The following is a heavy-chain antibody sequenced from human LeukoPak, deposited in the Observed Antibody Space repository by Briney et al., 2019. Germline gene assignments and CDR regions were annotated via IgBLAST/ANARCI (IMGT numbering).Heavy chain of an antibody. D-gene: IGHD6-6*01. CDR3: ARGRGSSSYYYYYYMDV. V-gene: IGHV4-34*01. CDR2: INHSGST. J-gene: IGHJ6*03. Sequence: SETLSLTCAVYGGSFSGYYWSWIRQPPGKGLEWIGEINHSGSTTYNPSLKSRVTISVDTSKNQFSLKLSSVTAADTAVYYCARGRGSSSYYYYYYMDVWGKGTTVTVSS. CDR1: GGSFSGYY.